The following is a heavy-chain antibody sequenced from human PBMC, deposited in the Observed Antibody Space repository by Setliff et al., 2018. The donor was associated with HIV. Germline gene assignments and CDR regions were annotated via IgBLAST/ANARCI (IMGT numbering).Heavy chain of an antibody. CDR3: ARVQVGDPYYSYYYMDV. J-gene: IGHJ6*03. CDR2: IIPIFGTA. D-gene: IGHD2-8*02. V-gene: IGHV1-69*05. CDR1: GGAFSSYA. Sequence: SVKVSCKASGGAFSSYALSWVRQAPGQGLEWMGGIIPIFGTANYAQKFQGRVTITTDESTSTAYMELRNLRSDDTAVYYCARVQVGDPYYSYYYMDVWGEGTTVTVSS.